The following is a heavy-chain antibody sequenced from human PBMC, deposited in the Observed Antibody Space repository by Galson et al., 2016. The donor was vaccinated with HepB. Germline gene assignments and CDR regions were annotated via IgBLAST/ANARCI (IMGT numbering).Heavy chain of an antibody. CDR1: GYSFTNYW. CDR2: IYPGDSAT. Sequence: QSGAEVKKAGESLKISCQGSGYSFTNYWIGWVRQMPGKGLEWMGIIYPGDSATTYSPSFQGQVTISVDKSINTAYLQWSSLKASDTAIYYCARHRGGGWFDPWGQGTLVTVSS. CDR3: ARHRGGGWFDP. J-gene: IGHJ5*02. D-gene: IGHD3-10*01. V-gene: IGHV5-51*01.